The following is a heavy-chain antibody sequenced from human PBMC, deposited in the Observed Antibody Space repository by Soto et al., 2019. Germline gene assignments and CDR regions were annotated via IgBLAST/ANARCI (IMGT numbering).Heavy chain of an antibody. J-gene: IGHJ4*02. Sequence: SETLSLTCTVSGGSIRDYYWSWIRQPPGKGLEWIGYVFDSGNTNYNPSLKSRVTISVDTSKNQFSLELTSVTATDTAVYYCARGVPPDYWGRGTLVTVSS. V-gene: IGHV4-59*01. CDR3: ARGVPPDY. CDR2: VFDSGNT. CDR1: GGSIRDYY.